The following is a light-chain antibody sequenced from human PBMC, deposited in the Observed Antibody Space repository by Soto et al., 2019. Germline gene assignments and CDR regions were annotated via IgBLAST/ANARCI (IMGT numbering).Light chain of an antibody. CDR2: DVT. CDR1: SSDVGGYDY. J-gene: IGLJ2*01. Sequence: QSALTQPASVSGSPGQSITMSCTGASSDVGGYDYVSWYQHHPGKAPKLLIYDVTNRPSGVSNRFSASKSGNTASLTISGLQAEDEADYYCSSYTSRNTGVFGGGTKLTVL. V-gene: IGLV2-14*01. CDR3: SSYTSRNTGV.